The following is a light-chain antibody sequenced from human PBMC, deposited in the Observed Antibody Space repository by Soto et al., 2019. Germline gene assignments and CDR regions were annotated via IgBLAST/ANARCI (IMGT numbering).Light chain of an antibody. CDR3: QQRSNWHPIT. V-gene: IGKV3-15*01. CDR2: GAS. CDR1: QSVTSN. Sequence: EILITQSPATLSVSPGERATLYCRASQSVTSNLAWYQQKPGQAPRLIIYGASTRANGIPARFSGSGSGTDFTLTLSSLEPEDFAVYYCQQRSNWHPITFGQGTRLEI. J-gene: IGKJ5*01.